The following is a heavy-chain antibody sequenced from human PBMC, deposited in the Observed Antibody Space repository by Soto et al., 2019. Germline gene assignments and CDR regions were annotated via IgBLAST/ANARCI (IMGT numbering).Heavy chain of an antibody. Sequence: QLVESGGSLVQPGGSLRLSCAASGFSFSSYWMSWVRQAPGGGLEWVANIEHDGSDTYYVDSVKGRFTVSRDNAKNLFILQMNSLRVEDTAVYYWARKRNYFDRSAYQVYWGQGTLVTVSS. V-gene: IGHV3-7*01. CDR2: IEHDGSDT. D-gene: IGHD3-22*01. CDR3: ARKRNYFDRSAYQVY. CDR1: GFSFSSYW. J-gene: IGHJ4*02.